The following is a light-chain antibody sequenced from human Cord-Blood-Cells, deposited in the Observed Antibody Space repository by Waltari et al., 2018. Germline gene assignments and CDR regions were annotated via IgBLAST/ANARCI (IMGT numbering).Light chain of an antibody. CDR2: EVS. CDR1: SSDVGRYNL. Sequence: QSALTQPASVSGSPGQSITISCTGPSSDVGRYNLVSWYQQHPGKAPQLMIYEVSKRPSGVSNRFSGSKSGNTASLTISGLQAEDEADYYCCSYAGSSTFVFGGGTKLTVL. J-gene: IGLJ3*02. V-gene: IGLV2-23*02. CDR3: CSYAGSSTFV.